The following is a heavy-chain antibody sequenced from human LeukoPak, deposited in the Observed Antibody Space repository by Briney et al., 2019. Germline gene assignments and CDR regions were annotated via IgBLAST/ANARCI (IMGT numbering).Heavy chain of an antibody. J-gene: IGHJ4*02. Sequence: SETLSLTCTVSGGSISSGSYYWSWIRQPAGKGLEWIGRIYTSGSTNYNPSLKSRVTISVDTSKNQFSLKLSSVTAADTAVYYCARVSDYGDYATDYWGQGTLVTVSS. D-gene: IGHD4-17*01. CDR1: GGSISSGSYY. V-gene: IGHV4-61*02. CDR3: ARVSDYGDYATDY. CDR2: IYTSGST.